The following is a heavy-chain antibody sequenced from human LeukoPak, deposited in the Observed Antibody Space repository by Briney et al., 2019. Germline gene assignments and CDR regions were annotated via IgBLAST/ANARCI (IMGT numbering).Heavy chain of an antibody. D-gene: IGHD2-2*01. CDR1: GGSISSSDYY. Sequence: SETLSLTCTVSGGSISSSDYYWGWIRQPPGKGLEWIGSIYYSVSTYYNPSLKSRVTISVDTSKNQFSLKLSSVTAADTAVYYCARHYPVPAASFDPWGQGTLVTVSS. CDR2: IYYSVST. V-gene: IGHV4-39*01. J-gene: IGHJ5*02. CDR3: ARHYPVPAASFDP.